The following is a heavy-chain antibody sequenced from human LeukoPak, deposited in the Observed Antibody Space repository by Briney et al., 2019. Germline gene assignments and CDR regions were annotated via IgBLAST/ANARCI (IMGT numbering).Heavy chain of an antibody. CDR2: LYYTGST. D-gene: IGHD1-14*01. V-gene: IGHV4-39*07. Sequence: SETLSLTCSVSGGSISSRYYWGWIRQSPGKGLEWIGGLYYTGSTYYNPSLKSRVNISPDTSKNQFSLKLSSVTAADTAVYYCARARRDVAEAMDWGQGTLVTVSS. J-gene: IGHJ4*02. CDR3: ARARRDVAEAMD. CDR1: GGSISSRYY.